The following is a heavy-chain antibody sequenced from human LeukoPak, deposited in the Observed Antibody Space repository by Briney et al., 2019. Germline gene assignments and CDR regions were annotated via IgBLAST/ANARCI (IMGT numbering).Heavy chain of an antibody. V-gene: IGHV5-51*01. CDR3: ARRGGGSTGGFYFDY. Sequence: GESLKISCKGSGYSFTSYWIAWVRQMPGKGLEWMGIIYPGDSDARYSPSFQGQVTISADKSISTAYLHWSSLKASDTAIYYCARRGGGSTGGFYFDYWGQGSLVTVSS. CDR2: IYPGDSDA. J-gene: IGHJ4*02. CDR1: GYSFTSYW. D-gene: IGHD1-1*01.